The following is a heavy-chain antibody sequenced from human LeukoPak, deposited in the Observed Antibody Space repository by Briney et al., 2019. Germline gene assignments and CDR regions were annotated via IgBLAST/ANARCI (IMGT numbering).Heavy chain of an antibody. CDR2: ISAYNGNT. Sequence: ASVKVSCKASGYTFTSYGISWVRQAPGQGLEWMGWISAYNGNTNYAQKLPGRVTTTTDTSTSTAYMELRSLRSDDTAVYYCARDGGGRGEWFGELWAYYSYYYYMDVWGKGTTVTISS. J-gene: IGHJ6*03. CDR1: GYTFTSYG. D-gene: IGHD3-10*01. CDR3: ARDGGGRGEWFGELWAYYSYYYYMDV. V-gene: IGHV1-18*01.